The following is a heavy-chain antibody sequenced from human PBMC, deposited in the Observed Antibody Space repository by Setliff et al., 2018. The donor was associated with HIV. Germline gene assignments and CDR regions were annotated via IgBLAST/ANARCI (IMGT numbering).Heavy chain of an antibody. CDR3: ARALYTNLAHFDY. Sequence: SVKVSCKASGGTFTSYGFSWVRQAPGQGLEWMGGIIPIFGTANYAQKFQGRVTITTDESTSTAYMELSSLRSEDTAAYYCARALYTNLAHFDYLGQGTLVTVSS. D-gene: IGHD4-4*01. CDR1: GGTFTSYG. CDR2: IIPIFGTA. V-gene: IGHV1-69*05. J-gene: IGHJ4*02.